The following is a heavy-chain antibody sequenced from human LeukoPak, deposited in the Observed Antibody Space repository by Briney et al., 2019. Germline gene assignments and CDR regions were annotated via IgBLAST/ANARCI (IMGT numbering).Heavy chain of an antibody. D-gene: IGHD6-13*01. J-gene: IGHJ4*02. V-gene: IGHV3-7*01. CDR2: IRQDGGAK. Sequence: GGSLRLSCTVSGFIFNDFWMSWVRQAPGEGLEWVANIRQDGGAKNYVDSVKGRFTISRDNAKKSLYLQMNSLRAEDTAVYYCAPPPIAATGNWGQGTLVTVSS. CDR3: APPPIAATGN. CDR1: GFIFNDFW.